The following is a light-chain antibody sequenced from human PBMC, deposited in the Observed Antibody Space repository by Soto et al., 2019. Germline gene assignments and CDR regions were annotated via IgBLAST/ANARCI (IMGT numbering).Light chain of an antibody. V-gene: IGLV2-23*01. CDR2: EGT. J-gene: IGLJ1*01. CDR1: NSDVGTHNL. CDR3: CSYALL. Sequence: QAVVTKPASVSGSPGQSIAISCTGTNSDVGTHNLVSWYQQHPGKAPKLIIYEGTKRPSGVSNSFSGSKSGNTASMKISGLQAEDEADYYCCSYALLFGPGTKVTVL.